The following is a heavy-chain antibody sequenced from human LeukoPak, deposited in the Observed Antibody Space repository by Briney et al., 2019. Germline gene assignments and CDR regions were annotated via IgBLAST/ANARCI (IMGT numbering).Heavy chain of an antibody. CDR1: GVSISSSNSY. J-gene: IGHJ5*02. CDR2: IYYSGNT. Sequence: PSETLSLTCTVSGVSISSSNSYWGWIRQPPGKGLEWIGSIYYSGNTYYNASLKSQVSISIDTSKNQFSLRLTSVTAADTAVYYCARDILTPYDILTGKTNWFDPWGQGTLVTVSS. D-gene: IGHD3-9*01. V-gene: IGHV4-39*02. CDR3: ARDILTPYDILTGKTNWFDP.